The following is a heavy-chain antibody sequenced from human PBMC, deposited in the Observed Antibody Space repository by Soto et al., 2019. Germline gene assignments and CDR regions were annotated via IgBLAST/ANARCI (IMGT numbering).Heavy chain of an antibody. CDR3: ARGSLVVAKNIYYYYGMDV. CDR1: GYTFTSYD. J-gene: IGHJ6*02. CDR2: MNPNSGNT. V-gene: IGHV1-8*01. Sequence: ASVKVSCKASGYTFTSYDINWVRQATGQGLEWMGWMNPNSGNTGYAQKFQGRVTMTRNTSISTAYMELSSLRSEDTAVYYCARGSLVVAKNIYYYYGMDVWGQGTTVTVSS. D-gene: IGHD2-15*01.